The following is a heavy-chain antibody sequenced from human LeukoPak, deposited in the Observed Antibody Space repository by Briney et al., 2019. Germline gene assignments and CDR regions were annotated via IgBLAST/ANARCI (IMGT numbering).Heavy chain of an antibody. CDR3: ARGLRAGWFDP. V-gene: IGHV4-4*02. Sequence: SETLSLTCTVSGGSISSRNWWSWVRQPPGKGLEWIGEIYHSGSTNYNPSLKTRVTISVDKSKNQFSLKLSSVTAADTAVYYCARGLRAGWFDPWGQGTLVTVSS. CDR2: IYHSGST. CDR1: GGSISSRNW. J-gene: IGHJ5*02. D-gene: IGHD2-15*01.